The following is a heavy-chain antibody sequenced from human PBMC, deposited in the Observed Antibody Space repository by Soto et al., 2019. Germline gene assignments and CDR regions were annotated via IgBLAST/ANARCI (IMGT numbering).Heavy chain of an antibody. V-gene: IGHV1-18*01. CDR3: ARGFRYYDSSGPLDY. CDR2: ISAYNGNT. J-gene: IGHJ4*02. CDR1: GYTFTSYG. D-gene: IGHD3-22*01. Sequence: ASVKVSCKASGYTFTSYGISWLRESPGQGLEWMGWISAYNGNTNYAQKLQGRVTMTTDTSTSTAYMELRSLRSDDTAVYYCARGFRYYDSSGPLDYWGQGTLVTVSS.